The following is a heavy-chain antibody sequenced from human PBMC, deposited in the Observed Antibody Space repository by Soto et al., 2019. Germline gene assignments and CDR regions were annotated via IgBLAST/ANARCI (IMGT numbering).Heavy chain of an antibody. Sequence: SETLSLTCTVSVGSISSGGYYWSWIRQHPGKGLEWIGYIYYSGSTYYNPSLKSRVTISVDTSKNQFSLKLSSVTAADTAVYYCARAGYSSSSLYFDYWGQGTLVTVS. D-gene: IGHD6-13*01. J-gene: IGHJ4*02. V-gene: IGHV4-31*03. CDR3: ARAGYSSSSLYFDY. CDR2: IYYSGST. CDR1: VGSISSGGYY.